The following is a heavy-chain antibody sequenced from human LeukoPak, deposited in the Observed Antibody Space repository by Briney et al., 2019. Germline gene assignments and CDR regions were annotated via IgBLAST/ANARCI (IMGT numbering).Heavy chain of an antibody. D-gene: IGHD3-22*01. Sequence: GASVKVSCKASGYTFTGYSMHWVRQAPGQGLEWMGWINPNSGGTNYAQKFQGRVTMTRDTSISTAYMELSRLRSDDTAVYYCARGPRGDYYDSSGYYYLDYWGQGTLVTVSS. CDR3: ARGPRGDYYDSSGYYYLDY. V-gene: IGHV1-2*02. CDR2: INPNSGGT. CDR1: GYTFTGYS. J-gene: IGHJ4*02.